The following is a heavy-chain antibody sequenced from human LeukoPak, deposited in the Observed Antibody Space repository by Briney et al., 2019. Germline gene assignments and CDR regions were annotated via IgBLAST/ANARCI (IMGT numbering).Heavy chain of an antibody. CDR1: GGTFSSYA. D-gene: IGHD2-21*02. V-gene: IGHV1-69*04. Sequence: GASVKVSCKASGGTFSSYAISWVRQAPGRGLEWMGRIIPILGIANYAQKFQGRVTITADKSTSTAYMELSSLRSEDTAVYYCARDPGAYCGGDCHLDYWGQGTLVTVSS. CDR3: ARDPGAYCGGDCHLDY. CDR2: IIPILGIA. J-gene: IGHJ4*02.